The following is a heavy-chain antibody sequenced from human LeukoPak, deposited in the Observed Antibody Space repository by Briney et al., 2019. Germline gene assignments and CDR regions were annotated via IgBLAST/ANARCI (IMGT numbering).Heavy chain of an antibody. CDR2: IYYTGT. J-gene: IGHJ4*02. V-gene: IGHV4-59*02. Sequence: SETLSLTCTVSGGSVTDYYWSWIRQSPGKGLEWIGYIYYTGTSYNPSLKSRVTISADTSKNQFSLKLISVTAADTAVYYCASRKLGNDYWGQGTLITVSS. D-gene: IGHD7-27*01. CDR3: ASRKLGNDY. CDR1: GGSVTDYY.